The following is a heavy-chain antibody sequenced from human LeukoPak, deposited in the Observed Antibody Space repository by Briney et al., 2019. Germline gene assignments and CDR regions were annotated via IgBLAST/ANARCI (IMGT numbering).Heavy chain of an antibody. Sequence: PGGSLRLSCAASGFTFSSYAMHWVRQAPGKGLEWVAVISYDGSNKYYADSVKGRFTISRDNSKNTLYLQMNSLRAEDTAVYYSARDAVQFRYSSLAGPFDYWGQGTLVTVSS. CDR1: GFTFSSYA. CDR3: ARDAVQFRYSSLAGPFDY. CDR2: ISYDGSNK. V-gene: IGHV3-30-3*01. D-gene: IGHD6-19*01. J-gene: IGHJ4*02.